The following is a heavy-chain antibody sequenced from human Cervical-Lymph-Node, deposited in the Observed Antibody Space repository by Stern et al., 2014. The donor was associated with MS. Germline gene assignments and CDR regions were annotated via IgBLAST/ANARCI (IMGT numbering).Heavy chain of an antibody. CDR3: ARVPVGYCTGGSCFFDQ. Sequence: VQLVESGGGLVKPGGSLRLSCAVTGFKFSDHYMSWIRQAPGKGLEWISYISSGGTIMSYADSVRGRFTISRDNAGDSLYLQMNNLTAEDTAVYYCARVPVGYCTGGSCFFDQWGQGTLATVSS. CDR1: GFKFSDHY. CDR2: ISSGGTIM. J-gene: IGHJ4*02. V-gene: IGHV3-11*01. D-gene: IGHD2-8*02.